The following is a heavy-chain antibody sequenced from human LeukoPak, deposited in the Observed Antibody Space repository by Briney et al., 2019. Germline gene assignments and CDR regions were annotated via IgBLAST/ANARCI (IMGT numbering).Heavy chain of an antibody. CDR2: ISSSSSCI. D-gene: IGHD1-26*01. CDR1: GFTFSSYS. CDR3: ARDLGLDY. V-gene: IGHV3-48*01. J-gene: IGHJ4*02. Sequence: GESLRLSCAASGFTFSSYSMNWVRQAPGKGLEWVSYISSSSSCIYYADSVKGRLTISRDNAKKSLHMQMNSLRAEDTAVYYCARDLGLDYWGRGTLVTVSS.